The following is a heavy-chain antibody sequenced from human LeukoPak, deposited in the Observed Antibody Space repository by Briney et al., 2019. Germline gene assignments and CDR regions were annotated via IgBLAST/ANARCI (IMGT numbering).Heavy chain of an antibody. D-gene: IGHD2-2*02. CDR3: AKLLSPPAVVPAAIQNSGDYYYYYYMDV. J-gene: IGHJ6*03. CDR2: ISSSGSST. CDR1: GFTFSSYT. V-gene: IGHV3-23*01. Sequence: GGSLRLSCAASGFTFSSYTMSWVRQAPGKGLEWVSTISSSGSSTHYADSVKGRFTISRDNSKNTLYLQMNSLRAEDTAVYHCAKLLSPPAVVPAAIQNSGDYYYYYYMDVWGKGTTVTVSS.